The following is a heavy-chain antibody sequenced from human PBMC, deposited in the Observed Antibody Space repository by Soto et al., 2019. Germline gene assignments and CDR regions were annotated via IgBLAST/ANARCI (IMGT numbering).Heavy chain of an antibody. V-gene: IGHV1-46*01. Sequence: ASVKVSCQASGYTFTSYYMHWVRQAPGQGLEWMGIINPSGGSTSYAKKFQGRVTMTRDTSTSTVYMELTSLRSEDTAVYYCARGSSDDAFDIWGQGTMVTVSS. CDR1: GYTFTSYY. D-gene: IGHD2-15*01. J-gene: IGHJ3*02. CDR3: ARGSSDDAFDI. CDR2: INPSGGST.